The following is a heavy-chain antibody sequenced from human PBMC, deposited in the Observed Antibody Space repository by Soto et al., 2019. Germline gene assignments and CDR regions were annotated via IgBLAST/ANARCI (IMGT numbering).Heavy chain of an antibody. CDR2: IIPISDTT. D-gene: IGHD2-2*01. J-gene: IGHJ6*02. CDR1: GGTFSSYA. V-gene: IGHV1-69*01. CDR3: ARSQGSSTSLEIYYYYYYGMDV. Sequence: QVQLVQSGAEVKKPVSSVKVSCKASGGTFSSYAISWVRQAPGQGLEWMGGIIPISDTTNYAQKLQGRVTITADESTSTAYMELSSLRSEDTAVYYCARSQGSSTSLEIYYYYYYGMDVWGQGTTVNVSS.